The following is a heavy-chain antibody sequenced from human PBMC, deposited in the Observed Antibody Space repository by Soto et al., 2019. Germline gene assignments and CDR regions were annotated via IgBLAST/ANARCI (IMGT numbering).Heavy chain of an antibody. CDR2: ISVYNGNT. CDR1: GYTFTSYG. CDR3: ARERHEYCRGWYGVDY. Sequence: QVQLVQSGPEVKQPGASVKVSCNVSGYTFTSYGIIWVRQAPGQGLEWMGWISVYNGNTNYAQKLQDRITVTADTYTITVYMELRSLRSDDTAVYYCARERHEYCRGWYGVDYWGRGTLVTVAS. V-gene: IGHV1-18*01. J-gene: IGHJ4*02. D-gene: IGHD2-15*01.